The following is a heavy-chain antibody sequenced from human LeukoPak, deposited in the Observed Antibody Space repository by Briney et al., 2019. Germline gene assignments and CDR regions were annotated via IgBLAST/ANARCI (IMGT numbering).Heavy chain of an antibody. Sequence: PSETLSLTCTVSGGSISSSSYYWGWIRQPPGKGPEWIGEINHSGSTNYNPSLKSRVTISVDTSKNQFSLKLSSVTAADTAVYYCASYGSGRKFDYWGQGTLVTVSS. V-gene: IGHV4-39*07. D-gene: IGHD3-10*01. CDR2: INHSGST. J-gene: IGHJ4*02. CDR3: ASYGSGRKFDY. CDR1: GGSISSSSYY.